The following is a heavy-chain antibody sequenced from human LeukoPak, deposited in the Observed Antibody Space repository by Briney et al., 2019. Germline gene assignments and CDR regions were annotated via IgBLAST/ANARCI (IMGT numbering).Heavy chain of an antibody. V-gene: IGHV1-2*02. CDR1: GYTFTSYY. J-gene: IGHJ4*02. CDR3: ARGAGVRGVIRYFDY. CDR2: INPNSGGT. D-gene: IGHD3-10*01. Sequence: ASVKVSCKASGYTFTSYYMHWVRQAPGQGLEWMGWINPNSGGTNYAQKFQGRVTMTRDTSISTAYMELSRLRSDDTAVYYCARGAGVRGVIRYFDYWGQGTLVTVSS.